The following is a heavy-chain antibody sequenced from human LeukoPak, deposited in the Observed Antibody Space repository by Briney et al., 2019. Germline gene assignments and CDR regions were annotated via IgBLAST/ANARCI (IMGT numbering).Heavy chain of an antibody. V-gene: IGHV3-21*01. D-gene: IGHD4-17*01. Sequence: PGGSLRLSCAASGFTFSSYSMNWVRQAPGKGLEWVSSISSSSGSIYYADSVKGRFTISRDNAKNSLYLQMNSLRAEDTAVYYCARRLRRNYFDYWGQGTLVTVSS. CDR3: ARRLRRNYFDY. J-gene: IGHJ4*02. CDR1: GFTFSSYS. CDR2: ISSSSGSI.